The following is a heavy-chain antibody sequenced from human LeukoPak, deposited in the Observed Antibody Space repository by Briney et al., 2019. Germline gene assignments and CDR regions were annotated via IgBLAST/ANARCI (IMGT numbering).Heavy chain of an antibody. CDR2: INPNSGGT. J-gene: IGHJ4*02. Sequence: ASVKVSCKASGYTFTSYYMHWVRQAPGQGLEWMGWINPNSGGTNYAQKFQGRVTMTRDTSISTAYMELSRLRSDDTAVYYCARRYSSSWWSFDYWGQGTLVTVSS. D-gene: IGHD6-13*01. CDR1: GYTFTSYY. V-gene: IGHV1-2*02. CDR3: ARRYSSSWWSFDY.